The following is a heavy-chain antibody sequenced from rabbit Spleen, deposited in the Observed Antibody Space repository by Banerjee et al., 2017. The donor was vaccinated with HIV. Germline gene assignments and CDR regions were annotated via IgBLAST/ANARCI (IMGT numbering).Heavy chain of an antibody. J-gene: IGHJ6*01. V-gene: IGHV1S45*01. D-gene: IGHD6-1*01. CDR3: ARGIPYGFSGEAYPPYAMDL. Sequence: QEQLVESRGGLVTPGGSLTLTCTASGFSFSSNYWICWVRQAPGKGLEWIGYIDAVFGRTYYASWVNGRFTISKTSSTTVTLQMTSLTAADTATYLCARGIPYGFSGEAYPPYAMDLWGPGTLVTVS. CDR1: GFSFSSNYW. CDR2: IDAVFGRT.